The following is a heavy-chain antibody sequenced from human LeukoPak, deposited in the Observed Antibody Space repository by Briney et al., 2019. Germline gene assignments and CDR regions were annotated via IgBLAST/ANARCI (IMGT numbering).Heavy chain of an antibody. D-gene: IGHD3-10*01. CDR2: ISSSSSYI. J-gene: IGHJ4*02. CDR3: TKTRGDLWSWYDY. V-gene: IGHV3-21*01. CDR1: GFTFSTYS. Sequence: GGSLTLSCAASGFTFSTYSMNWVDQAPGKGLEWVSSISSSSSYIYYADSVKGRFTISRDNAENSLYLQMNSLRAEDTAVYYCTKTRGDLWSWYDYWGQGTLVTVSS.